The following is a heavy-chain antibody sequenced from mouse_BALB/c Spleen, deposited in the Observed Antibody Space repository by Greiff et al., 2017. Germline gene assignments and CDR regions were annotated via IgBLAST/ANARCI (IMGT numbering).Heavy chain of an antibody. CDR3: ARSGYYGIYYAMDY. V-gene: IGHV1-83*01. CDR2: IYPGSGST. J-gene: IGHJ4*01. D-gene: IGHD1-1*01. Sequence: VQLKESGPELVKPGASVKMSCKASGYTFTSYVMHWVKQKPGQGLEWIGEIYPGSGSTYYNEKFKGKATLTADKSSNTAYMQLSSLTSEDSAVYVCARSGYYGIYYAMDYWGQGTSVTVSS. CDR1: GYTFTSYV.